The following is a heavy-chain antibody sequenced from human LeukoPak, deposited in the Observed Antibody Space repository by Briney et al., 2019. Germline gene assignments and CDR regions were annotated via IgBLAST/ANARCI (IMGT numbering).Heavy chain of an antibody. CDR3: TKSLSSWSYNWFDP. CDR1: GFTFSSYA. Sequence: WGSLRLSCAASGFTFSSYAMSWVRQGPGKGLEWVSAISGSGGSTYYADSVKGRFTISRDNSKNTLYLQMNSLRAEDTAVYYCTKSLSSWSYNWFDPWGQGTLVTVSS. V-gene: IGHV3-23*01. CDR2: ISGSGGST. D-gene: IGHD6-13*01. J-gene: IGHJ5*02.